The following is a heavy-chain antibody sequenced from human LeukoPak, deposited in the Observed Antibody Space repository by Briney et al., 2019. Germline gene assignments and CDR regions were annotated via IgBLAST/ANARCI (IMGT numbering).Heavy chain of an antibody. V-gene: IGHV3-7*03. J-gene: IGHJ5*02. Sequence: GGSLRLSCAASGFTFSSYWMSWVRQAPGKGLEWVANIKQDGSEKYYVDSVKGRFTISRDNAKNSLYLQMNSLRAEDTAVYYCARDRVAAAGTNWFDPWGQGTLVTVSS. D-gene: IGHD6-13*01. CDR2: IKQDGSEK. CDR3: ARDRVAAAGTNWFDP. CDR1: GFTFSSYW.